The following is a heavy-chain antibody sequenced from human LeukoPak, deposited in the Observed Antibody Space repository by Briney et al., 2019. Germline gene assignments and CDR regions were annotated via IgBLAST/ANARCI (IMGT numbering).Heavy chain of an antibody. D-gene: IGHD3-16*01. J-gene: IGHJ4*02. Sequence: GGSLRLSCAASGVTVRNVWMTWVRQASGKGLEWVGRIKEKTDGGTTDYAAPVKGRFTSSRGDSKNTLYLQMNSLKTDDTAVYYCTSTLGYWGQGTLVTVSS. CDR3: TSTLGY. CDR1: GVTVRNVW. V-gene: IGHV3-15*01. CDR2: IKEKTDGGTT.